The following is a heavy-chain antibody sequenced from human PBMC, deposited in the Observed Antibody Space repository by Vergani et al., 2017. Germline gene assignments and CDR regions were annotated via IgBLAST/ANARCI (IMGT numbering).Heavy chain of an antibody. CDR3: ARYNGAYCGGDCYDAFDI. Sequence: QVQLVQSGAEVKKPGSSVKVSCKASGGTFSSYTISWVRQAPGQGLEWMGRIIPILGIANYAQKFQGRVTITADKSTSTAYMELSSLRSEDTAVYYCARYNGAYCGGDCYDAFDIWGQGTMVTVSS. CDR1: GGTFSSYT. CDR2: IIPILGIA. V-gene: IGHV1-69*02. J-gene: IGHJ3*02. D-gene: IGHD2-21*01.